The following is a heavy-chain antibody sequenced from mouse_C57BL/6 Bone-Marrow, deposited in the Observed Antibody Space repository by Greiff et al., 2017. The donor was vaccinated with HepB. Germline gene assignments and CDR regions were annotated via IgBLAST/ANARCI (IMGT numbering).Heavy chain of an antibody. V-gene: IGHV5-9-1*02. Sequence: EVKVEESGEGLVKPGGSLKLSCAASGFTFSSYAMSWVRQTPEKRLEWVAYISSGGDYIYYADTVKGRFTISRDNARNTLYLQMSSLKSEDTAMYYCTRDYYDGSNWYFDVWGTGTTVTVSS. CDR2: ISSGGDYI. J-gene: IGHJ1*03. CDR1: GFTFSSYA. D-gene: IGHD1-1*01. CDR3: TRDYYDGSNWYFDV.